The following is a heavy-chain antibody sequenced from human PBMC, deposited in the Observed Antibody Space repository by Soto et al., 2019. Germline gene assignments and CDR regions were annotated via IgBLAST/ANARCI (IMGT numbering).Heavy chain of an antibody. D-gene: IGHD5-12*01. CDR1: GFSLSGYG. J-gene: IGHJ4*02. V-gene: IGHV3-30*18. CDR3: AKEERHSGYIIDY. Sequence: PGGSLRLSCEASGFSLSGYGMHWVRQAPGKGLEWVSFVSYEGSNKYYADSVKGRFTISKDNSKNTLNLQMNSLRAEDTAVYYCAKEERHSGYIIDYWGQGTVVTVSS. CDR2: VSYEGSNK.